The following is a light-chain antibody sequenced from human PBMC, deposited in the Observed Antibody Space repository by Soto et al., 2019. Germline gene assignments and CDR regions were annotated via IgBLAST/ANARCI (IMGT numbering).Light chain of an antibody. CDR1: SSDIGSNNY. Sequence: QSALTQPASVSGSPGQSITISCTGTSSDIGSNNYVSWFQQRPGKAPTLIIYEVSNRPSGVSTHFSGSKSGNTASLTTSGLLPDDEAEYYCSSYTTTTRLFGGGTKLTVL. CDR3: SSYTTTTRL. CDR2: EVS. J-gene: IGLJ3*02. V-gene: IGLV2-14*01.